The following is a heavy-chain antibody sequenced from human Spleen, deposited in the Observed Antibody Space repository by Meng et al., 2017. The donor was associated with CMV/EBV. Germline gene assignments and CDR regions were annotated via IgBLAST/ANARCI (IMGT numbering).Heavy chain of an antibody. CDR2: ISSSGSTI. V-gene: IGHV3-48*03. CDR1: GFTFSSYE. D-gene: IGHD3-16*01. J-gene: IGHJ6*02. CDR3: ARDLIGGYYYGMDV. Sequence: GGSLRLSCAASGFTFSSYEMNWVRQAPGKGLEWVSYISSSGSTIYYADSVKGRFTISRDNAKNSLYLQMNSLRAEDTAVYYCARDLIGGYYYGMDVWGQGTTVTVSS.